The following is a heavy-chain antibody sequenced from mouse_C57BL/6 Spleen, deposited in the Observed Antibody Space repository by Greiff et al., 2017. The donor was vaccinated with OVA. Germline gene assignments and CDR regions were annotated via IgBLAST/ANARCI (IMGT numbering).Heavy chain of an antibody. D-gene: IGHD1-1*01. CDR1: GYTFTSYW. CDR3: ERSPNTTVLDD. J-gene: IGHJ2*01. V-gene: IGHV1-72*01. Sequence: QVQLQQPGAELVKPGASVKLSCKASGYTFTSYWMNWVKQRPGRGLAWIGRIDPNSGGTKYNEKFKSKATLTVDKPSSTTYMQLSSLTTEDSAVYYCERSPNTTVLDDWGQRTTLTAPS. CDR2: IDPNSGGT.